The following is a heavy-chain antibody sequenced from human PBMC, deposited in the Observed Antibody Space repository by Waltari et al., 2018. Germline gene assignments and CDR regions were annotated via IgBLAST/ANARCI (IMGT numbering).Heavy chain of an antibody. V-gene: IGHV4-30-4*01. CDR1: GGSVSNADYY. CDR2: IYYNGNA. D-gene: IGHD4-4*01. Sequence: QVRLQESGPGLVKSSPTLSLTCIVSGGSVSNADYYWSLNRLSPGKGLEWIGDIYYNGNANYNPSLRSRLTISIDTSKNQFSLKLTSVTAADTAIYYCARDFGYSSADWGQGIQVTVSS. J-gene: IGHJ4*02. CDR3: ARDFGYSSAD.